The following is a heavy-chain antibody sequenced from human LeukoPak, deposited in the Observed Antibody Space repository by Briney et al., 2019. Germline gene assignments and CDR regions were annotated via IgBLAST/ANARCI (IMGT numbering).Heavy chain of an antibody. Sequence: ASVKVSCKASGYTFTGYYMHWVRQAPGQGLEWMGWINPNSGGTNYAQKFQGRVTMTRYTSIRTAYMELSGLRSDDTAVYYCAIEFATVVVSAVISAFDIWGQGTMVTVSS. D-gene: IGHD2-2*02. V-gene: IGHV1-2*02. J-gene: IGHJ3*02. CDR3: AIEFATVVVSAVISAFDI. CDR1: GYTFTGYY. CDR2: INPNSGGT.